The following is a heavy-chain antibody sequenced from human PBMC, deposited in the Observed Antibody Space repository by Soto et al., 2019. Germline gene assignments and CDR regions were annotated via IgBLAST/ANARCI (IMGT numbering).Heavy chain of an antibody. Sequence: PSETLSLTCTVSGGSISSGDYYWSWIRQPPGKGLEWIGYIYYSGSTYYNPSLKGRVTISVDTSKNQFSLKLSSVTAADTAVYYCARVGSSIATRPFDYWGQGTLVTVSS. CDR1: GGSISSGDYY. J-gene: IGHJ4*02. CDR3: ARVGSSIATRPFDY. D-gene: IGHD6-6*01. V-gene: IGHV4-30-4*01. CDR2: IYYSGST.